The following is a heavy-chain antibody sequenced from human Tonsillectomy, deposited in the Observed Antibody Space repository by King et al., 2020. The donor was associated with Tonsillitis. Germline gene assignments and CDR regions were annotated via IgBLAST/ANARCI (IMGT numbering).Heavy chain of an antibody. CDR2: ISGAGGSA. D-gene: IGHD1-26*01. J-gene: IGHJ4*02. V-gene: IGHV3-23*04. CDR3: ARWLGRWDPAYYFDY. CDR1: GFTFSSYA. Sequence: VQLVESGGGLVQPGGSLRLSCAASGFTFSSYAMTWVRQAPGKGLEWVSGISGAGGSAYYADSMKGRFTISRDNSKNTLYLQMNSLRAEDTAVYYCARWLGRWDPAYYFDYWGQGTLVTVSS.